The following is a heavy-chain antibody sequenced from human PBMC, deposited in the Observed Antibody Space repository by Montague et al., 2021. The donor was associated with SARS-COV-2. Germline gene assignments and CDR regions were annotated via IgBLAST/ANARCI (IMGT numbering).Heavy chain of an antibody. CDR3: ARAIWHLDV. V-gene: IGHV4-4*07. CDR2: IYTGGYV. J-gene: IGHJ2*01. Sequence: SETLSPTCSVSGDSISRYYWSWIRQSDGKGLEWIGRIYTGGYVNYNPALQSRVSMSVDRSKSQVSLNVTSVTAADTAVYYCARAIWHLDVWGRGILVTVSS. CDR1: GDSISRYY.